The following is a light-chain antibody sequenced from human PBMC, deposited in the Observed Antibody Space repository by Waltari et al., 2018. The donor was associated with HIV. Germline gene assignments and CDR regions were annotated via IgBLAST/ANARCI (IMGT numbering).Light chain of an antibody. Sequence: QAGLTQPPSVSKGLRQTATPTGTGKINNVGFQGAAWIRQHQGHTPKLLAYRNNNRPSGISERLSASRSGETASLTITGLQPEDEAAYYCSAWDSSLNAWVFGGGTKLTVL. CDR1: INNVGFQG. CDR2: RNN. V-gene: IGLV10-54*01. CDR3: SAWDSSLNAWV. J-gene: IGLJ3*02.